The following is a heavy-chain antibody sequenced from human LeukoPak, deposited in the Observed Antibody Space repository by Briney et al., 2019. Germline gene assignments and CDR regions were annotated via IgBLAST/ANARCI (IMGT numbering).Heavy chain of an antibody. CDR2: IYYTGST. V-gene: IGHV4-59*01. D-gene: IGHD5-12*01. CDR1: GGSITYYY. Sequence: PSETLSLTCTVSGGSITYYYWNWIRQSPGKGLEWIGHIYYTGSTDYNPSLKSRVTISADTSKNHLSLKLSSVTAADTAVYYCARDVSGSDAAGGEGFDIWGQGTMVTVSS. CDR3: ARDVSGSDAAGGEGFDI. J-gene: IGHJ3*02.